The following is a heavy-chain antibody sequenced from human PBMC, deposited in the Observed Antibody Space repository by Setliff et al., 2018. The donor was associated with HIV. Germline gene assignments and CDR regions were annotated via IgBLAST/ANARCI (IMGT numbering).Heavy chain of an antibody. CDR1: GFRFSQYW. D-gene: IGHD1-26*01. Sequence: PGGSLRLSCAASGFRFSQYWMSWARQAPGKGLEWVANIDQDESEKYYVDSVKGRFTISRDNAKNSLHLQMNSLRGEDTAIYYCARGSGSYWGQGTLVTVSS. J-gene: IGHJ4*02. CDR3: ARGSGSY. V-gene: IGHV3-7*01. CDR2: IDQDESEK.